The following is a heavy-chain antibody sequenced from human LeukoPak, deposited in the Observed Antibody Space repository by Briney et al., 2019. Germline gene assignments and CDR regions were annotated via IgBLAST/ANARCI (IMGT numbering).Heavy chain of an antibody. J-gene: IGHJ4*02. CDR3: ARIDGSDNY. V-gene: IGHV3-53*01. D-gene: IGHD5-24*01. Sequence: GGSLRLSCAASGFTVSSNYMSWVRQAPGKGLEWVSVIYSGGTTYYSDSVRGRFTISRDNSKNTLYLQMNSLTADDTAVYYCARIDGSDNYWGQGTLVTVSS. CDR1: GFTVSSNY. CDR2: IYSGGTT.